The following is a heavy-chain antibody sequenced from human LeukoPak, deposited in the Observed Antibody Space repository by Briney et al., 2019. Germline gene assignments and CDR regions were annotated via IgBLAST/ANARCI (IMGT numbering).Heavy chain of an antibody. D-gene: IGHD3-10*01. Sequence: GGSLRLSCAASGFTVSSNYMSWVRQAPGKGLEWVSVIYSGGSTHYADSVKGRFTISRDNSKNTLYLQMNSLRAEDTAVYYCARVSGSGSYYFYYYFDYWGQGTLVTVSS. V-gene: IGHV3-53*01. J-gene: IGHJ4*02. CDR3: ARVSGSGSYYFYYYFDY. CDR2: IYSGGST. CDR1: GFTVSSNY.